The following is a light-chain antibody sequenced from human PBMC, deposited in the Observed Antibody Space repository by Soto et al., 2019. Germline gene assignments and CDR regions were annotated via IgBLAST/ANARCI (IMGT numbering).Light chain of an antibody. CDR3: SSYTRSSTLYVV. J-gene: IGLJ2*01. V-gene: IGLV2-14*01. CDR1: NSDVGGYNY. Sequence: QSALTQPASVSGSPGQSITISCTGTNSDVGGYNYVSWYQQHPGKAPKLMIYDVSNRPSGVSNRFSGSKSGNTASLTISGLQAEDEADYYCSSYTRSSTLYVVFAGGTKLTVL. CDR2: DVS.